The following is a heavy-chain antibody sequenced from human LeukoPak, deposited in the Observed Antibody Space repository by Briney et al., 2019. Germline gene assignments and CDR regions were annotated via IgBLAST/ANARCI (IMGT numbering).Heavy chain of an antibody. CDR3: ARLVTINTVTTARYWYFDL. D-gene: IGHD4-17*01. V-gene: IGHV4-39*01. J-gene: IGHJ2*01. CDR2: SYYSGST. Sequence: PSETLSLTCTASSCSFSSRSYYWVWLRQPPGKGLDWIGSSYYSGSTYYDPSLKSRVTISVDTSKNQFSLKLSSVTAADTAVYFCARLVTINTVTTARYWYFDLWGRGTLVTVSS. CDR1: SCSFSSRSYY.